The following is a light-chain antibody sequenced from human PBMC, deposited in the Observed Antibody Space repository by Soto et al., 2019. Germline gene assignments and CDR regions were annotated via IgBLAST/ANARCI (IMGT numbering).Light chain of an antibody. CDR3: RSYTSSSTLV. CDR2: EVS. J-gene: IGLJ1*01. V-gene: IGLV2-14*01. CDR1: SSDVGGYNY. Sequence: QSALTQPASVSGSPGQSITISFTGTSSDVGGYNYVSWYQQHPGKAPKLMIYEVSNRPSGVSNRFSGSKSGNTASLTISGLQAEDEADYYCRSYTSSSTLVFGTGTKLTVL.